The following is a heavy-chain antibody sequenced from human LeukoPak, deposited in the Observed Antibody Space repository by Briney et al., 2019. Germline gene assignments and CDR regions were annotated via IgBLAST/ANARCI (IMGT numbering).Heavy chain of an antibody. CDR1: GFAFSNAW. CDR3: TAQWTGTSFDY. J-gene: IGHJ4*02. CDR2: IKSKTDGGTT. D-gene: IGHD1-1*01. Sequence: GGSLRLSCAASGFAFSNAWMNWVRQAPGKGLEWVGRIKSKTDGGTTDYAAPVKGRFTISRDDSKNTLYLQMNSLKTEDTAVYYCTAQWTGTSFDYWGQGTLVTVAS. V-gene: IGHV3-15*07.